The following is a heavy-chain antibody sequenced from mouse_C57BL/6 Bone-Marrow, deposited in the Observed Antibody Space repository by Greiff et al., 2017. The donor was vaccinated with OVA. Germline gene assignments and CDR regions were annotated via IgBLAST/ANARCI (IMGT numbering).Heavy chain of an antibody. V-gene: IGHV1-22*01. CDR3: ATLPYYFDY. Sequence: EVQLQESGPELVKPGASVKMSCKASGYTFTDYNMHWVKQSHGKSLEWIGYINPNNGGTSYNQKFKGKATLTVNKSSSTAYMELRSLTSEDSAVYYCATLPYYFDYWGQGTTLTVSS. J-gene: IGHJ2*01. CDR1: GYTFTDYN. CDR2: INPNNGGT.